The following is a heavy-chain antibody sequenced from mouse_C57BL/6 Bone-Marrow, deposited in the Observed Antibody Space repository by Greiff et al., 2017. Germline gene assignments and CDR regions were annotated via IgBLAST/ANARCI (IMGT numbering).Heavy chain of an antibody. J-gene: IGHJ2*01. CDR1: GYTFTDYE. V-gene: IGHV1-15*01. D-gene: IGHD1-1*01. CDR3: TVYDPKDY. Sequence: QVQLQQSGAELVRPGASVTLSCKASGYTFTDYEMHWVKQTPVHGLEWIGAIDPETGGTAYNQKFKGKAILTADKSSSTAYMKLRSRTSEDAAVYYCTVYDPKDYWGQGTTLTVSS. CDR2: IDPETGGT.